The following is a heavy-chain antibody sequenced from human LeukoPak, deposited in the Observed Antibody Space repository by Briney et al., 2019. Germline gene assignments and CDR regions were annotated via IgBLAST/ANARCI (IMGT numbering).Heavy chain of an antibody. V-gene: IGHV3-23*01. Sequence: PGGSLRLSCAASGFTFSSYAMSWVRQAPGEGLEWVSAISGSGGSTYYADSVKGRFTISRDNSKNTLYLQMNSLRAEDTAVYYCATPMYGSGKEFDYWGQGTLVTVSS. CDR2: ISGSGGST. J-gene: IGHJ4*02. CDR3: ATPMYGSGKEFDY. D-gene: IGHD3-10*01. CDR1: GFTFSSYA.